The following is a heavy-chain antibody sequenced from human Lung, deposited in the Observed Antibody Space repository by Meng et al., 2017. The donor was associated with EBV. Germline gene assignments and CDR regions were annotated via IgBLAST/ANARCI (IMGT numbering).Heavy chain of an antibody. D-gene: IGHD6-19*01. CDR2: ISCYNGDT. CDR1: GYSFTHHG. J-gene: IGHJ4*02. CDR3: ARDPSNTSGRYAYFDY. Sequence: QLQLVQSVAEVKKPGASVRVSCKASGYSFTHHGISWIRQAPGQGLEWMGWISCYNGDTNYAQKLQGRVTMTTDTSTNTAYMDLRSLRSDDTAVYYCARDPSNTSGRYAYFDYWGQGTLVTVSS. V-gene: IGHV1-18*01.